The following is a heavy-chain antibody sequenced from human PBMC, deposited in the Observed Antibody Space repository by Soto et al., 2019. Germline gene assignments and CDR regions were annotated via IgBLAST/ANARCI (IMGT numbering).Heavy chain of an antibody. V-gene: IGHV3-23*01. CDR3: AKIAEAVAGTGYGE. Sequence: SGGFLRLSCAAAELTFRSYSMGWVRQDPGKGLEWVSAIGGGGGRPHYADSVKGRFTISRDNSKNTLYLQLNSLRAEDTAVDYCAKIAEAVAGTGYGEWGQGTLVTFSS. J-gene: IGHJ4*02. CDR1: ELTFRSYS. D-gene: IGHD6-19*01. CDR2: IGGGGGRP.